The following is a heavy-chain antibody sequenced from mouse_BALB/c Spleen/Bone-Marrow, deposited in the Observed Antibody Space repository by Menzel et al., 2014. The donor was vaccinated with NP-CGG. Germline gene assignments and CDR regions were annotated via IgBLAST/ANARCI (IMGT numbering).Heavy chain of an antibody. CDR1: GFNIKDTY. V-gene: IGHV14-3*02. CDR3: ARYYYAMDY. Sequence: VQLKEPGAELVKPGASVKLSCTASGFNIKDTYMQWVKQRPEQGLEWIGRIDPANGNTKYDPKFQGKTTITADTSSNTAYLQLSSLTSEDTAVYYCARYYYAMDYWGQGTSVTVSS. CDR2: IDPANGNT. J-gene: IGHJ4*01.